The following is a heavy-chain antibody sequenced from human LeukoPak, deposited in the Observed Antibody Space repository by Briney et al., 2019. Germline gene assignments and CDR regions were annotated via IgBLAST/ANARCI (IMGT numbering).Heavy chain of an antibody. V-gene: IGHV3-7*01. Sequence: GGSLRLSCAASGFTFSTYSMNWVRQAPGKGLEWVANIKQDGSEKYYVDSVKGRFTISRDNAKNSLYLQMNSLRAEDTAVYYCARDRRLAALWGQGTLVTVSS. CDR3: ARDRRLAAL. J-gene: IGHJ4*02. CDR2: IKQDGSEK. CDR1: GFTFSTYS.